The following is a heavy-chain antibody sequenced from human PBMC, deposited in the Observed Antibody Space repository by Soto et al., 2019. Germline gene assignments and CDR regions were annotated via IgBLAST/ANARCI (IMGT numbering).Heavy chain of an antibody. V-gene: IGHV3-30-3*01. CDR3: ARAILVGATTIDY. CDR1: GFTFSSYA. D-gene: IGHD1-26*01. J-gene: IGHJ4*02. Sequence: QVQLVESGGGVVQPGRSLRLSCAASGFTFSSYAMHWVRQAPGKGLEWVAVISYDGSNKYYADSVKGRFTISRDNSKNTLYMKMNSLRAEDTAVYYCARAILVGATTIDYWGQGTLVTVSS. CDR2: ISYDGSNK.